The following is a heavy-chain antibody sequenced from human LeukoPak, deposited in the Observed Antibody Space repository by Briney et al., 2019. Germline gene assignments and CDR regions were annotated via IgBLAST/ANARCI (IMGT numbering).Heavy chain of an antibody. CDR1: GGTFSSYA. J-gene: IGHJ3*02. CDR3: ATPYYYGSGSYAFDI. V-gene: IGHV1-69*04. D-gene: IGHD3-10*01. Sequence: ASVKVSCKASGGTFSSYAISWVRQAPGQGLEWMGRIIPILGIANYAQKFQGRVTITADKSTSTAYMELSSLRSEDTAVYYCATPYYYGSGSYAFDIWGQGTMVTVSS. CDR2: IIPILGIA.